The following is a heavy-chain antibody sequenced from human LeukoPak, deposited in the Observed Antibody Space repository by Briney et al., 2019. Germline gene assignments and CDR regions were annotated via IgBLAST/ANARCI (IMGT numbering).Heavy chain of an antibody. D-gene: IGHD3-22*01. CDR3: AREGSGYYIDH. J-gene: IGHJ4*02. CDR1: GFTFSNFW. CDR2: ISNNGITT. V-gene: IGHV3-74*03. Sequence: GGSLRLSCVGSGFTFSNFWMHWVRQAPGKGPVWVSRISNNGITTTDADSVRGRFTISRDNAKNTLYLQMNSLRAEDTAVYFCAREGSGYYIDHWGQGTLVTVSS.